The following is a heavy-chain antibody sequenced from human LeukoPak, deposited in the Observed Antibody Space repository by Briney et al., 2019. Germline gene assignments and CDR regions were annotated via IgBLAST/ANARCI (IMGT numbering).Heavy chain of an antibody. Sequence: ASVKVSCKASGYTFTGYYMHWVRQAPGQGLEWMGWINPNSGGTNYAQKFQGRVTMTRDTSISTAYMELSRLRSDDTAVYYWARGVVATIGDAFDIWGQGTIVTVSS. CDR3: ARGVVATIGDAFDI. CDR2: INPNSGGT. J-gene: IGHJ3*02. CDR1: GYTFTGYY. V-gene: IGHV1-2*02. D-gene: IGHD5-12*01.